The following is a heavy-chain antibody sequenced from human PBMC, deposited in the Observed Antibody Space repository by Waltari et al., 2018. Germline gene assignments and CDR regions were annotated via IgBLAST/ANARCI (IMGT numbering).Heavy chain of an antibody. V-gene: IGHV1-8*01. CDR1: GYTFTNYD. D-gene: IGHD6-13*01. CDR3: ARAAAPGKGAHWFDP. J-gene: IGHJ5*02. CDR2: MNPNSGNT. Sequence: QVQLVQSGAEVQQPGASLKVSCKTSGYTFTNYDIYWLRQGPGQRIEWMGWMNPNSGNTGFAQDFQDRLIMTANNAITTAYMELTGLTSGDTAVYYCARAAAPGKGAHWFDPWGQGTLVTVSS.